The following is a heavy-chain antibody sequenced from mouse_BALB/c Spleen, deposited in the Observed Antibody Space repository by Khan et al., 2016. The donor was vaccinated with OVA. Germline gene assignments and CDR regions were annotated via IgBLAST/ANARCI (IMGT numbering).Heavy chain of an antibody. CDR2: VTYSGNT. CDR1: GDSITSGF. V-gene: IGHV3-8*02. CDR3: ARSYGSWAMDY. Sequence: VQLKESGPSLVKPSQTLSLTCSVTGDSITSGFWNWIRKFPGNKFEYMGYVTYSGNTYYNPSLKSRISITPDTSKSQYYLQLNSVTTENTATYFCARSYGSWAMDYWGQGTSVTVSS. D-gene: IGHD1-1*01. J-gene: IGHJ4*01.